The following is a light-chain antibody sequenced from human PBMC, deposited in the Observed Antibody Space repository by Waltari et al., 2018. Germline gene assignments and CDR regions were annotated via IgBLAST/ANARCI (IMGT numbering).Light chain of an antibody. J-gene: IGLJ2*01. V-gene: IGLV2-11*01. CDR2: DVS. CDR1: SSDVGAYNY. Sequence: QSALTQPRPVSGSPGQSVTISCTGTSSDVGAYNYVSWYQHHPGKVPKLMISDVSKRSSGVPDRVSGSKSGNTASLSISGLQTDDEADYYCCSHAGSYVIFGGGTNLTVL. CDR3: CSHAGSYVI.